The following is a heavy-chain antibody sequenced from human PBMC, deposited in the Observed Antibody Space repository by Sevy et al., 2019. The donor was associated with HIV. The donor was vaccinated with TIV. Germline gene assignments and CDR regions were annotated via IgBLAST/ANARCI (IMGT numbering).Heavy chain of an antibody. J-gene: IGHJ6*02. CDR2: VSWNSGYI. D-gene: IGHD2-21*01. CDR3: AKDINRGCDGVNCYSYYYYFYGLDV. V-gene: IGHV3-9*01. Sequence: SLKISCAASGFPFNDHAMHWVRQVPGKGLEWVSGVSWNSGYIGDADSVKGRFTISRDNARHFLYLEMNSLIPEDTALYYCAKDINRGCDGVNCYSYYYYFYGLDVWGQGTTVTVSS. CDR1: GFPFNDHA.